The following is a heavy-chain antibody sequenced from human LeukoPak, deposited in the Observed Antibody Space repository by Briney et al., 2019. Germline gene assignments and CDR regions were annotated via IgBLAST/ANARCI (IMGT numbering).Heavy chain of an antibody. Sequence: GGSLRLSCAASGFTFSSNGMSWVRQAPGGGLEWVSSISDSSDNICYADSVKGRFITSRDNSKNTLFLQMHSLRAEDTAVYYCATDLFGYFDRWGQGTLVTVSS. D-gene: IGHD3-16*01. CDR3: ATDLFGYFDR. J-gene: IGHJ4*02. CDR1: GFTFSSNG. CDR2: ISDSSDNI. V-gene: IGHV3-23*01.